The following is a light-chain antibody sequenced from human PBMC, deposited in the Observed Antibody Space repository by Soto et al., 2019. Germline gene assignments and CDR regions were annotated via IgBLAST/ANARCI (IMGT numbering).Light chain of an antibody. J-gene: IGKJ4*01. Sequence: DIQMTQSPSSLSASVRDRVTITCRASQSISTYVNWYQQKPGKAPKLLIFDASSLQSGVPSRFSGSGSGTGFTLTISSLQPEDFATYYCQQSYSRPLTFGGGTKVEIK. CDR2: DAS. CDR1: QSISTY. CDR3: QQSYSRPLT. V-gene: IGKV1-39*01.